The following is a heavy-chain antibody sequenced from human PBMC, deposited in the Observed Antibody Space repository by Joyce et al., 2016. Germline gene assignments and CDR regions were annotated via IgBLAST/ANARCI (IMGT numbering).Heavy chain of an antibody. CDR3: ARRLAVAGRKGMDV. CDR1: GFTFSSYS. CDR2: ISSSGSYI. D-gene: IGHD6-19*01. Sequence: EVQLVESGGGLVKPGGSLRLSCAASGFTFSSYSMNWVRQAPGKGLEWVSSISSSGSYIYYADSVKGRFTISRDNAKNSLYLQMNSLRAEDTAVYYCARRLAVAGRKGMDVWGQGTTVTVSS. V-gene: IGHV3-21*01. J-gene: IGHJ6*02.